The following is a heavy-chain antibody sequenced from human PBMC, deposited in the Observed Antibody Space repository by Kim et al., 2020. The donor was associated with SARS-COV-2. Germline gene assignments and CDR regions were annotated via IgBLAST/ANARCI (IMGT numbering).Heavy chain of an antibody. J-gene: IGHJ3*02. CDR1: GYTFTSYY. V-gene: IGHV1-46*01. CDR2: INPSGGST. D-gene: IGHD3-10*01. CDR3: ARANSITMVEGAVEI. Sequence: ASVKVSCKASGYTFTSYYMHWVRQAPGQGLEWMGIINPSGGSTSYAQKLQGRVTMTRDTSTSTVYMELSSLRSEDTAVYYCARANSITMVEGAVEIWGQGTVVTVSS.